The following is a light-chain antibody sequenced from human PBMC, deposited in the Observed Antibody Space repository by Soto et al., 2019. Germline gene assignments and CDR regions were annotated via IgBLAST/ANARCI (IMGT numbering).Light chain of an antibody. J-gene: IGKJ1*01. CDR3: QKYNSAPPT. CDR2: AAS. V-gene: IGKV1-27*01. Sequence: IQLTQSPSSLSASVGDSVTITCRASQGISRYLAWYQQKPGKVPKLLIYAASTLQSGVPSRFSGSGSGTDFTLTISSLQPEDVATYYCQKYNSAPPTFGQGTKVEIK. CDR1: QGISRY.